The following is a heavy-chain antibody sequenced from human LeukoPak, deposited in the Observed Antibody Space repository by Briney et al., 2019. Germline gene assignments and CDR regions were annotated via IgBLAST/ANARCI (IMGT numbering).Heavy chain of an antibody. D-gene: IGHD3-10*01. CDR1: GGSLSRYY. J-gene: IGHJ5*02. Sequence: SETLSLTCTDSGGSLSRYYWSWIRQPLGKGLESIGYIYYSGGTNYNPALKSRLFISVDTSKNKFSLKLSSGTAADTAVYYCARHGSGTYYNYWFDPWGQGTLVTVSS. V-gene: IGHV4-59*08. CDR3: ARHGSGTYYNYWFDP. CDR2: IYYSGGT.